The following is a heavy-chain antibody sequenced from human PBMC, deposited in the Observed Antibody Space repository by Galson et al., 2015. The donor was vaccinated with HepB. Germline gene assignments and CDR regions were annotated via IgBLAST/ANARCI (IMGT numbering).Heavy chain of an antibody. D-gene: IGHD3-10*01. CDR1: GFTVSSNY. Sequence: SLRLSCAASGFTVSSNYMSWVRQAPGKGLEWVSVIYSGGSTYYADSVKGRFTISRDNSKNTLYLQMNSLRAEDTAVYYCARAGVYGSGSHYFDYWGQGTLVTVSS. CDR3: ARAGVYGSGSHYFDY. J-gene: IGHJ4*02. CDR2: IYSGGST. V-gene: IGHV3-66*01.